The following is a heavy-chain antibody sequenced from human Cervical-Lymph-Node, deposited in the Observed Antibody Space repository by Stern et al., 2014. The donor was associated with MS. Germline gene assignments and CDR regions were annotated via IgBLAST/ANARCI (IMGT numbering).Heavy chain of an antibody. CDR1: GFSLSTSGVG. V-gene: IGHV2-5*02. Sequence: QVTLKESGPTLVKPTQTLTLTCTFSGFSLSTSGVGVVWIRQPPGKALEWLSIIYWDDDKRYSPSLKSRVTITKDTSKNQVVLTMTNMDPVDTATYYCAHRLGAVAAFDYWGQGTLVTVSS. CDR2: IYWDDDK. J-gene: IGHJ4*02. D-gene: IGHD6-19*01. CDR3: AHRLGAVAAFDY.